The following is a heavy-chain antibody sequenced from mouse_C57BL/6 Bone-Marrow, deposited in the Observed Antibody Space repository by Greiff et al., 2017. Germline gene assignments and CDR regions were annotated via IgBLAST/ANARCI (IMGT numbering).Heavy chain of an antibody. CDR1: GFNIKDDY. D-gene: IGHD1-2*01. CDR2: IDPENGDT. Sequence: VQLQQSGAELVRPGASVKLSCTASGFNIKDDYMHWVKQRPEQGLAWIGWIDPENGDTEYASKFQGKATITADTTSNTAYLQLPSLTSEYTAVYYCTNYYGPNYYAMDYWGQGTSVTVSS. J-gene: IGHJ4*01. CDR3: TNYYGPNYYAMDY. V-gene: IGHV14-4*01.